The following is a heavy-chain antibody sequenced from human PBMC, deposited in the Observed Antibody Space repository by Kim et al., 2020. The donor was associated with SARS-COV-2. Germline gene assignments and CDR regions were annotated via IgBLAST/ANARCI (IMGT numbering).Heavy chain of an antibody. CDR3: ARGWGCSSTSCYDLHYYYYGMDV. CDR2: INTNTGNP. V-gene: IGHV7-4-1*02. J-gene: IGHJ6*02. CDR1: GYTFTSYA. D-gene: IGHD2-2*01. Sequence: ASVKVSCKASGYTFTSYAMNWVRQAPGQGLEWMGWINTNTGNPTYAQGFTGRFVFSLDTSVSTAYLQISSLKAEDTAVYYCARGWGCSSTSCYDLHYYYYGMDVWGQGTTVTVSS.